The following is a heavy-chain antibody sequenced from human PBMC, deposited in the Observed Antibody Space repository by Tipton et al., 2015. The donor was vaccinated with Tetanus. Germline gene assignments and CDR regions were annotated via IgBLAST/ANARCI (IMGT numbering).Heavy chain of an antibody. CDR1: GYTLTSYH. CDR3: ARGGGGGRRINGPAGIDY. D-gene: IGHD1-20*01. J-gene: IGHJ4*02. Sequence: QLVQSGAEVKKPGASVKVSCKASGYTLTSYHMHWVRQAPGQGLEWMGIINPIGGSTSYAQKFQGRNTMTGDTSTATVYMDLNRLGSEDPAVYYGARGGGGGRRINGPAGIDYWGQGTLVTVSS. CDR2: INPIGGST. V-gene: IGHV1-46*01.